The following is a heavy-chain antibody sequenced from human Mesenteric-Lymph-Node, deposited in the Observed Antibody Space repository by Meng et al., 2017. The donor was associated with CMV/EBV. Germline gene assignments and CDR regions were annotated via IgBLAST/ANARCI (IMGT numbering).Heavy chain of an antibody. V-gene: IGHV3-11*04. Sequence: GESLKISCAASGFTFEDYYMSCVRQAPGKGLEWISSITISGRTIYYADSLKGRFTISRDNAKNYLYLQMNGLRGDDTGVYYCAIDQAVAGNFDYWGQGTLVTVSS. D-gene: IGHD6-19*01. CDR1: GFTFEDYY. J-gene: IGHJ4*02. CDR3: AIDQAVAGNFDY. CDR2: ITISGRTI.